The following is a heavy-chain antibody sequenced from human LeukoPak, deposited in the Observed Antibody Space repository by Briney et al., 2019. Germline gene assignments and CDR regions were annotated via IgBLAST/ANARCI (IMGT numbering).Heavy chain of an antibody. CDR1: GFTFSSYE. D-gene: IGHD5-24*01. CDR3: AAVIRWLGNDY. J-gene: IGHJ4*02. V-gene: IGHV3-48*03. CDR2: ISSSGSTI. Sequence: PGGPLRLPCAASGFTFSSYEMNWVRQAPGKGLEWVSYISSSGSTIYYADSVKGRFTISRDNAKNSLYLQTNSLRAEDTAVYYCAAVIRWLGNDYWGQGTLVTVSS.